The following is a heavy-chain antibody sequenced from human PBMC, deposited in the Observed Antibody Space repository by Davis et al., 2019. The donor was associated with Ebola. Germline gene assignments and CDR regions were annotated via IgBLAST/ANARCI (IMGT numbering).Heavy chain of an antibody. Sequence: MPSETLSLTCTVSGGSISSSSYYWSWIRQPPGKGLEWIGEINHSGSTNYNPSLKSRVTISVDTSKNQFSLKLSSVTAADTAVYYCAKELRQLGYYYYYYGMDVWGQGTTVTVSS. CDR1: GGSISSSSYY. CDR2: INHSGST. J-gene: IGHJ6*02. CDR3: AKELRQLGYYYYYYGMDV. D-gene: IGHD6-13*01. V-gene: IGHV4-39*07.